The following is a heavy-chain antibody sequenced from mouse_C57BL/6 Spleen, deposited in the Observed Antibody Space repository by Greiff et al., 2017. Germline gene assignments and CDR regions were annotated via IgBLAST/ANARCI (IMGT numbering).Heavy chain of an antibody. V-gene: IGHV1-26*01. CDR1: GYTFTDYY. J-gene: IGHJ1*03. CDR3: ARRVTTVVYWYFDV. Sequence: VQLKQSGPELVKPGASVKISCKASGYTFTDYYMNWVKQSHGKSLEWIGDINPNNGGTSYNQKFKGKATLTVDKSSSTAYMELRSLTSEDSAVYYCARRVTTVVYWYFDVWGTGTTVTVSS. CDR2: INPNNGGT. D-gene: IGHD1-1*01.